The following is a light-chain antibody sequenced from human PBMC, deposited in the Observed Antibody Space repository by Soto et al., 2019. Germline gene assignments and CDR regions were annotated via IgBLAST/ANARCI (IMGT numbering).Light chain of an antibody. V-gene: IGKV3-20*01. Sequence: EILLTQSPCTLSLSPGERATLSCRASQSVSNNYLAWYQQKPGHAPSLLIYGASNRATGIPDRLSGSGSGTDFTLTISRLEPEDFAVYYCQQYGSSITFGQGTRLEIK. CDR1: QSVSNNY. CDR2: GAS. CDR3: QQYGSSIT. J-gene: IGKJ5*01.